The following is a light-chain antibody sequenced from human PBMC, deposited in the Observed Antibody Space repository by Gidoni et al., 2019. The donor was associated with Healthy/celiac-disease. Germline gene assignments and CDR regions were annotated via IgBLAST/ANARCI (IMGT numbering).Light chain of an antibody. CDR2: GKN. V-gene: IGLV3-19*01. CDR3: NSRDSSVNHLVV. Sequence: SSELTQDPAVSVALGQTVRITCQGDSLRSYYASWYHQKPGQAPVLVIYGKNNRPSGIHARFSGSSSVNTASLTITGAQAEDEADYYCNSRDSSVNHLVVFGGGTKLTVL. CDR1: SLRSYY. J-gene: IGLJ2*01.